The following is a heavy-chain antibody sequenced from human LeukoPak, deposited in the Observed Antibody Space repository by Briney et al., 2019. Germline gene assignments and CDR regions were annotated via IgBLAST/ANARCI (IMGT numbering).Heavy chain of an antibody. CDR1: GGSISSYY. D-gene: IGHD3-22*01. V-gene: IGHV4-4*07. Sequence: SETLSLTCTVSGGSISSYYWSWIRQPAGKGLEWIGRIYTSGSTNYNPSLKSRVTMSVDTSKNQFSLKLSSVTAADTAVYYCARDSSYYDSSGYGYYFDYWGQGTLVTVSS. CDR3: ARDSSYYDSSGYGYYFDY. CDR2: IYTSGST. J-gene: IGHJ4*02.